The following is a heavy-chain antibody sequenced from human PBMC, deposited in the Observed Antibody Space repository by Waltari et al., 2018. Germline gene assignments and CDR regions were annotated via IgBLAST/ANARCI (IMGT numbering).Heavy chain of an antibody. CDR1: GHTLTELS. J-gene: IGHJ4*02. Sequence: QVNLVQSGAEVKKPWASVKVSCKVSGHTLTELSIHWVRQAPGKGLEWMGGLHSDDGETLYAQHFQGRVTLTEDTSTDTAYMALTGLLSEDTAVYYCATTRFSSWYAPLDFWGQGTLITVSS. D-gene: IGHD6-13*01. V-gene: IGHV1-24*01. CDR3: ATTRFSSWYAPLDF. CDR2: LHSDDGET.